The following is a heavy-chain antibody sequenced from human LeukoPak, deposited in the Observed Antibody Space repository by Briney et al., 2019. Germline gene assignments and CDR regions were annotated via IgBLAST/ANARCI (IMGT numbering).Heavy chain of an antibody. CDR3: ARLANWNYVGVWFDP. V-gene: IGHV4-4*09. Sequence: TTSETLSLTCTVSGGSISSYYWSWIRQPPGKGLEWIGYIYTSGSTNYNPSLKSRVTISVDTSKHQFSLKLSSVTAADTAVYYCARLANWNYVGVWFDPWGQGTLVTVSS. CDR2: IYTSGST. D-gene: IGHD1-7*01. J-gene: IGHJ5*02. CDR1: GGSISSYY.